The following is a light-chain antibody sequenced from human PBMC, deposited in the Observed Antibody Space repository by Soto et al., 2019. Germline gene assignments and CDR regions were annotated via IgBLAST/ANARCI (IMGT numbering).Light chain of an antibody. CDR2: LNSDGSH. Sequence: QPVLTQSPSASASLGASVKLTCTLSSGHSSYAIAWHQQQPEKGPRYLMKLNSDGSHSKGDGIPDRFSGSSSGAERYLTISSLQSEDEADYYCQTGGTGILFGGGTKLTV. J-gene: IGLJ2*01. CDR3: QTGGTGIL. CDR1: SGHSSYA. V-gene: IGLV4-69*01.